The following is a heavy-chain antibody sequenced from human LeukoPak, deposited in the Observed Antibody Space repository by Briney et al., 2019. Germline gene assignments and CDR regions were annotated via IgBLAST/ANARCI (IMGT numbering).Heavy chain of an antibody. V-gene: IGHV3-30*02. CDR2: IRYDGSNK. CDR3: AKGKIAVAAPNDY. J-gene: IGHJ4*02. D-gene: IGHD6-19*01. Sequence: GGSLRLSCAASGFTFSSYGMHWVRQAPGKGLEWVAFIRYDGSNKYYADSVKGRFTISRDNSKNTLYLQMNSLRAEDTAVYYCAKGKIAVAAPNDYWGQGTLVTVSS. CDR1: GFTFSSYG.